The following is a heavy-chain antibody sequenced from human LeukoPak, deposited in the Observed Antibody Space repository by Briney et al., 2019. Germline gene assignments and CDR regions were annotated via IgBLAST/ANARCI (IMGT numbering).Heavy chain of an antibody. CDR2: IDSSGST. V-gene: IGHV4-61*02. Sequence: PSETLSLTCTVSSGSISSGSYHWTWIRQPAGKRLEWLGRIDSSGSTNYNPSLKSRITTSIDTSKNQFSLKLTSVTAADTALYYCARDSTTSWYGQDFWGQGTLVTVSS. CDR3: ARDSTTSWYGQDF. J-gene: IGHJ4*02. CDR1: SGSISSGSYH. D-gene: IGHD1-26*01.